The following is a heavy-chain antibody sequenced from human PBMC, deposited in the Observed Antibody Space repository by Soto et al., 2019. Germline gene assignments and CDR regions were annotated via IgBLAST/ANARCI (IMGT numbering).Heavy chain of an antibody. J-gene: IGHJ4*02. V-gene: IGHV1-3*05. Sequence: QVQLVQSGAEEKKPGASVKVSCKASGYTFTSYAMHWVRQAPGQRLKWMGWINAGNGNTKYSQKFQGRVTITRDTAASTAYRELSSLRSEDTAVYYCARGLPLAADYWGQGTLVTVSS. CDR1: GYTFTSYA. CDR3: ARGLPLAADY. CDR2: INAGNGNT.